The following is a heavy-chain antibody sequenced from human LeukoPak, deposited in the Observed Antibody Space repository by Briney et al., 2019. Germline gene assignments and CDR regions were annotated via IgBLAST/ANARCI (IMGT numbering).Heavy chain of an antibody. D-gene: IGHD3-10*01. CDR3: AKDSMTMVRGVIYAFDI. Sequence: GGSLRLSCAASGFTFSSYGMHWVRQAPGKGLEWVAFIRYDGSNKYYADSVKGRFTISRDNSKNTLYLQMNSLRAEDTAVYYCAKDSMTMVRGVIYAFDIWGQGTMVTVSS. CDR1: GFTFSSYG. V-gene: IGHV3-30*02. J-gene: IGHJ3*02. CDR2: IRYDGSNK.